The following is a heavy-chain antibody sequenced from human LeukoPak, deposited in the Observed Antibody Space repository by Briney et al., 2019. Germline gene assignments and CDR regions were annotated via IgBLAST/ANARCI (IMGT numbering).Heavy chain of an antibody. Sequence: GGSLRLSCAASGFTFSTYDMHWVRQAPGKGLEWVSGISWNSGSIGYADSVKGRFTISRDNAKNSLYLQMNSLRAEDTALYYCAKASSGNRYYFDYWGQGTLVTVSS. J-gene: IGHJ4*02. CDR1: GFTFSTYD. CDR2: ISWNSGSI. D-gene: IGHD3-10*01. V-gene: IGHV3-9*01. CDR3: AKASSGNRYYFDY.